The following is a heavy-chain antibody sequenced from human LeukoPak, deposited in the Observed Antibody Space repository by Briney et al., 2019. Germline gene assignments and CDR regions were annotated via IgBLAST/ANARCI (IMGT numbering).Heavy chain of an antibody. Sequence: SETLSLTCTVSGGSISSSSYYWGWIRQPPGKGLEWIGSIYYSGSTYYNPSLKSRVIISVDTSKNQFSLKLSSVTAADTAVYYCARRRGSGGSSYFDYWGQGTLVTVSS. D-gene: IGHD2-15*01. CDR1: GGSISSSSYY. J-gene: IGHJ4*02. CDR3: ARRRGSGGSSYFDY. V-gene: IGHV4-39*01. CDR2: IYYSGST.